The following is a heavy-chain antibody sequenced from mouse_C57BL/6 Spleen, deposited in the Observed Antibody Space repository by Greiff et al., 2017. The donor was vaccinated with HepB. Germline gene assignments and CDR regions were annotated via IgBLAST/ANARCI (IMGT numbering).Heavy chain of an antibody. V-gene: IGHV5-17*01. CDR1: GFTFSDYG. CDR2: ISSGSSTI. CDR3: ARQYYFDY. Sequence: EVKVVESGGGLVKPGGSLKLSCAASGFTFSDYGMHWVRQAPEKGLEWVAYISSGSSTIYYADTVKGRFTISRDNAKNTLFLQMTSLRSEDTAMYYCARQYYFDYWGQGTTLTVSS. J-gene: IGHJ2*01.